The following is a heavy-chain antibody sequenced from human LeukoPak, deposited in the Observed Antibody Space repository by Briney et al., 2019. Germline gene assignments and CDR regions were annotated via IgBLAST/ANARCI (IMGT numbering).Heavy chain of an antibody. CDR2: ISAYNGNT. CDR1: GYTFTSYG. V-gene: IGHV1-18*01. Sequence: ASVKVSCKASGYTFTSYGISWVRQAPGQGLEWMGWISAYNGNTNYAQKLQGRVTMTTDTSTSTAYMELSRLRSDDTAVYYCARTHQIWALSPRSAFDIWGQGTMVTVSS. CDR3: ARTHQIWALSPRSAFDI. J-gene: IGHJ3*02. D-gene: IGHD3-10*01.